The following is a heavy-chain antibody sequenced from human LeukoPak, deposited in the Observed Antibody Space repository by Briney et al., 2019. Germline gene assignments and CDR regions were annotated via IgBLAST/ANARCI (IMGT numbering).Heavy chain of an antibody. CDR2: INPNSGGT. CDR3: ARVSDGYDPYFDY. CDR1: GYTFTRYY. Sequence: GASVKVSCKASGYTFTRYYMHWVRQAPGQGLERMGWINPNSGGTKYAQKFQGWVTMTRDTCISTAYMELSRLRSDDTAVYYGARVSDGYDPYFDYWGQGTLLTVSS. J-gene: IGHJ4*02. D-gene: IGHD5-24*01. V-gene: IGHV1-2*04.